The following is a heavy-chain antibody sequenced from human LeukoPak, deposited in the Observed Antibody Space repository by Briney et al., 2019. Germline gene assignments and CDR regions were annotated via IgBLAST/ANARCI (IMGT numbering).Heavy chain of an antibody. CDR3: ARYVVYGSGKYYFDY. Sequence: PSETLSLTCTVSGGSINSSSYYWGWIRQPPGKGLEWIGTIYYSGSTYYNPSLKSRVTISVDTSKNQFSLKLSSVTAADTAVYYCARYVVYGSGKYYFDYWGQGTLVTVSS. CDR2: IYYSGST. V-gene: IGHV4-39*01. J-gene: IGHJ4*02. D-gene: IGHD3-10*01. CDR1: GGSINSSSYY.